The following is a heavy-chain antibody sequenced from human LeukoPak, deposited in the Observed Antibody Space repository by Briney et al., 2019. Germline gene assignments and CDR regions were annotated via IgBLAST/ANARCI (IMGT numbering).Heavy chain of an antibody. CDR3: ARGEASYYDFWSGERQDAFDI. V-gene: IGHV3-21*01. J-gene: IGHJ3*02. Sequence: GGSLRLSCAVSGFTFSSYSMNWVRQAPGKGLEWVSSISSGSSYMYYADSVRGQFTISRDNVKNSLYLQMNSLRAGDTAVYYCARGEASYYDFWSGERQDAFDIWGQGTMVTVSS. CDR2: ISSGSSYM. CDR1: GFTFSSYS. D-gene: IGHD3-3*01.